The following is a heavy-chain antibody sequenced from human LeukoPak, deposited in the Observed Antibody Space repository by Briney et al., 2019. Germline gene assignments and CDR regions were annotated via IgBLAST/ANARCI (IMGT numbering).Heavy chain of an antibody. Sequence: GSSVKVSCKASGGTFSSYAISWVRQAPGQGLEWMGGIIPIFGTANYAQKFQGRVTITADESTSTAYMELSSLRSEDTAVYYCATRAPHYDFWSGYHGDYYYYYGMDVWGQGTTVTVSS. CDR1: GGTFSSYA. V-gene: IGHV1-69*01. J-gene: IGHJ6*02. CDR3: ATRAPHYDFWSGYHGDYYYYYGMDV. D-gene: IGHD3-3*01. CDR2: IIPIFGTA.